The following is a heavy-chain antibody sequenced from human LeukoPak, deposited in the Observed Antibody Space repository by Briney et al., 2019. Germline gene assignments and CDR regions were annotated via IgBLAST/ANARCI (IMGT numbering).Heavy chain of an antibody. D-gene: IGHD4-17*01. Sequence: GGSLRLSCAASGFTFSSYAMSWVRQAPGKGLEWVSAISGSGGSTYYADSVKGRFTISRDNSKSTLYLQMNSLRAEDTAVYYCAKGNYGDYALVPDPWGQGTLVTVSS. V-gene: IGHV3-23*01. CDR1: GFTFSSYA. CDR3: AKGNYGDYALVPDP. J-gene: IGHJ5*02. CDR2: ISGSGGST.